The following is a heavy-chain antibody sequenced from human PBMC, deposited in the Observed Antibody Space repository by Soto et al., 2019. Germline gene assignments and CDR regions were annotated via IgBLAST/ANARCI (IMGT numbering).Heavy chain of an antibody. V-gene: IGHV3-7*04. CDR3: ARGETRQANLFGN. CDR2: IRSDGSTK. Sequence: EVQLVESGGGLVQPGESLRLSCAASGFTFSNYWMSWVRQAPGKGLEWVANIRSDGSTKTYLDSVKGRFTISRDNTNNSRYLQVSSLRAEDTAVYYCARGETRQANLFGNWGQGTLVTVSS. J-gene: IGHJ4*02. CDR1: GFTFSNYW.